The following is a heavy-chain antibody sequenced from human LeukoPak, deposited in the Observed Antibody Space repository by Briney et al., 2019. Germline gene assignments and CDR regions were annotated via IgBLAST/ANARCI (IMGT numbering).Heavy chain of an antibody. CDR3: VKDLYKGDSASWYFFHY. Sequence: GGCLRLSCSASGFIISDYAMHWVRQAPGKGLEYVSAISANGGRTYYADSVKGRFTISRDTSKNTLYLQMSSLRAEDTAMYHCVKDLYKGDSASWYFFHYWGQGTLVTVSS. CDR2: ISANGGRT. D-gene: IGHD6-13*01. J-gene: IGHJ4*02. CDR1: GFIISDYA. V-gene: IGHV3-64D*06.